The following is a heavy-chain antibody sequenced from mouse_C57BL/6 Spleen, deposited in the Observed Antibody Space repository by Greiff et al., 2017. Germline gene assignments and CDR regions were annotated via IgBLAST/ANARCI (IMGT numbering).Heavy chain of an antibody. V-gene: IGHV1-81*01. Sequence: QVQLQQSGAELARPGASVKLSCKASGYTFTSYGISWVKQRTGQGLEWIGEIYPRSGNTYYNEKFKGKATLTADKSSSTAYMELRSLTSEDSAVYYWTRDDYDEAWFAYWGQGTLVTVSA. J-gene: IGHJ3*01. CDR3: TRDDYDEAWFAY. CDR2: IYPRSGNT. CDR1: GYTFTSYG. D-gene: IGHD2-4*01.